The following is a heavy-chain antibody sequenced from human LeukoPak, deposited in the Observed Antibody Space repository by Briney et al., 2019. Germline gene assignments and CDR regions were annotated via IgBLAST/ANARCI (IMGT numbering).Heavy chain of an antibody. CDR1: GFSFSSYW. Sequence: PGGSLRLSCAASGFSFSSYWMSWVRQAPGKGLEWVANIKQDGSEKYYVDSVKGRFTISRDNAKNSLYLQMNSLRAEDTAVYYCARESVSGLVPYGMDVWGQGTTVTVSS. D-gene: IGHD6-19*01. J-gene: IGHJ6*02. CDR3: ARESVSGLVPYGMDV. CDR2: IKQDGSEK. V-gene: IGHV3-7*01.